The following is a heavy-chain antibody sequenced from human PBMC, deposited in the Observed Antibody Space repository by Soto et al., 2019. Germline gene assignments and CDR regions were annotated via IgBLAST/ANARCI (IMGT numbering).Heavy chain of an antibody. CDR1: GDSISSSSYY. Sequence: HLQRQESGPGLVKPSETLSLTCTVSGDSISSSSYYWAWIRQTPGKGLEWIGHIYARGSTYYNPSLKIRVTISEDTSKNHFSLKLTSVAAADTAVYYCARLWVVMDYWGQGTLVAVSS. D-gene: IGHD3-22*01. CDR2: IYARGST. CDR3: ARLWVVMDY. V-gene: IGHV4-39*02. J-gene: IGHJ4*02.